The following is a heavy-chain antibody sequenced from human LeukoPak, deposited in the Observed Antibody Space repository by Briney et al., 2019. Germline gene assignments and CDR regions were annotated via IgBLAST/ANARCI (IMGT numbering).Heavy chain of an antibody. CDR1: GFTFSSYS. J-gene: IGHJ6*03. D-gene: IGHD1/OR15-1a*01. V-gene: IGHV3-21*01. Sequence: GGSLRLSCAASGFTFSSYSMNWVRQAPGKGLEWVSSISSASSYIYYADSVKGRFTISRGNAKNSLYLQMNSLRAEDTAVYYCARGRRNNYCYMDVWGKGTTVTVSS. CDR3: ARGRRNNYCYMDV. CDR2: ISSASSYI.